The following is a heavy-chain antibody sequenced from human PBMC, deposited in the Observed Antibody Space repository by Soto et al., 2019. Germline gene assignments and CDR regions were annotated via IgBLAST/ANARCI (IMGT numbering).Heavy chain of an antibody. D-gene: IGHD4-17*01. CDR2: ISYDGTNK. V-gene: IGHV3-30*18. Sequence: QVQLVESGGGEVQPGRSLTISCAASGFTFSTYGMHWVRQTPGKGLEWVAVISYDGTNKFYSDSVKGRFTIARDNFKNTLTLQMNSLRADDTAVYSSAKDLQSYGDYDYYCYGMDFWGLGTRVTVSS. CDR1: GFTFSTYG. CDR3: AKDLQSYGDYDYYCYGMDF. J-gene: IGHJ6*02.